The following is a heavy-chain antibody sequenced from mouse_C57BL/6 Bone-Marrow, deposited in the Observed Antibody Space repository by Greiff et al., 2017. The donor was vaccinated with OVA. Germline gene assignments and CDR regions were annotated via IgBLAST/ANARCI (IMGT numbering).Heavy chain of an antibody. CDR1: GYTFNPYP. CDR3: ATRALLRTNWYCDV. CDR2: FHPYNDDT. V-gene: IGHV1-47*01. J-gene: IGHJ1*03. Sequence: QVQLQQSGAELVKPGASVKMSCTASGYTFNPYPIEWMKQNPGKSLEWIGNFHPYNDDTKYNEKFQGKATLTVAKSSSTVYLELSRLTSDDAAVYYCATRALLRTNWYCDVWGTGTTVTVSS. D-gene: IGHD1-2*01.